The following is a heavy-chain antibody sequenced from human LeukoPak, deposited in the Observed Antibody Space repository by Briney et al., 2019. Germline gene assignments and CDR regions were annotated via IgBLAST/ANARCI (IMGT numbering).Heavy chain of an antibody. CDR2: IVGSIR. Sequence: GGSLRLSCAASGFTFSAYHMSWVRQAPGKGLELVSAIVGSIRHYADSVKGRFTISRDNSKNTLFLQMNSLRAEGTAVYYCTRDEPNKSWFDWGQGTQVTVSS. D-gene: IGHD6-13*01. CDR1: GFTFSAYH. V-gene: IGHV3-23*05. CDR3: TRDEPNKSWFD. J-gene: IGHJ4*02.